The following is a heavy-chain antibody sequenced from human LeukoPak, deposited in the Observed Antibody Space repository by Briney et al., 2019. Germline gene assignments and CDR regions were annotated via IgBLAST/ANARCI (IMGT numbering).Heavy chain of an antibody. CDR1: GYTFTNYY. V-gene: IGHV1-46*03. D-gene: IGHD5-12*01. CDR3: AVLATINHY. J-gene: IGHJ4*02. Sequence: GASVKVSCKASGYTFTNYYMHWVRQAPGQGLEWMGIINPSGGTTGYAQKFQGRLTMTRDTSTSTAYMELSSLRSEDTAVYYCAVLATINHYWGLGTLVTVSS. CDR2: INPSGGTT.